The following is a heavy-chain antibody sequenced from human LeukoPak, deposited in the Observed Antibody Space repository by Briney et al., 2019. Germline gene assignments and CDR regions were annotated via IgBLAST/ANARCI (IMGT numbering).Heavy chain of an antibody. CDR3: ARGDGYNFFDY. J-gene: IGHJ4*02. D-gene: IGHD5-24*01. CDR2: FYIDGNT. CDR1: VFTVSRNY. Sequence: PGGSLRLSCAASVFTVSRNYMSWVRQTPGKGLEWGSVFYIDGNTYYADSVKGRFSISRDNSKKTVYLQMNSLRVEDTAVYYCARGDGYNFFDYWGQGTLVTVSS. V-gene: IGHV3-66*01.